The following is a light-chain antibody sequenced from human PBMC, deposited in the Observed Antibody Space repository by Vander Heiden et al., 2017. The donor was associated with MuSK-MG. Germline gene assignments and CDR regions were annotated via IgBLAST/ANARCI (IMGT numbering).Light chain of an antibody. V-gene: IGLV3-19*01. CDR3: NSRDSSGNHYVV. J-gene: IGLJ2*01. CDR1: SLRSYS. Sequence: SVALGQTVRITCQGNSLRSYSASWYQQKPGQAPVLVIYGKNYRPAGIPDRFSGSSSGNTASLTITGAQAEDEADYYCNSRDSSGNHYVVFGGRTKLTVL. CDR2: GKN.